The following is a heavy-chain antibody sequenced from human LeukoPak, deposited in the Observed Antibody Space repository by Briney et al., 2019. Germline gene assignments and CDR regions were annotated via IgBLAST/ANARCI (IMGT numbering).Heavy chain of an antibody. D-gene: IGHD3-3*01. CDR1: GYTCTSYG. Sequence: ASAKLSCKASGYTCTSYGFSWVRLAPGQGHESMGWFSAYNANTNYAEKLQSRVTMTTDESTRPAYREQRSVRCEDTGVYYCAKLVTIVGVVKDYYFDYWGQGRLV. V-gene: IGHV1-18*01. CDR3: AKLVTIVGVVKDYYFDY. J-gene: IGHJ4*02. CDR2: FSAYNANT.